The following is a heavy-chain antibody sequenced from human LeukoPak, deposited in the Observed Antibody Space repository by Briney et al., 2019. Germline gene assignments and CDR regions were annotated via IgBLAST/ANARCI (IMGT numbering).Heavy chain of an antibody. CDR1: GYTFSSYY. CDR3: ARAVAGTRNGFDI. Sequence: ASVKVSCTAHGYTFSSYYIHWVRQAPGQGLEWMGIINPSDGYISYAQKFQGRVTMTRDTSTSTVYMELGSLRSDDTAAYYCARAVAGTRNGFDIWGQGTMVTVSS. V-gene: IGHV1-46*01. CDR2: INPSDGYI. J-gene: IGHJ3*02. D-gene: IGHD6-19*01.